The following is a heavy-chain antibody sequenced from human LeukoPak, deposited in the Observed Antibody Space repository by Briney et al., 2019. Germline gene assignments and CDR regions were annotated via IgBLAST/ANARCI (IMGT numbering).Heavy chain of an antibody. CDR1: GFSLSTSGVG. J-gene: IGHJ4*02. Sequence: SGPTLVNPTQTLTLTCTFSGFSLSTSGVGVGWIRQPPGKALEWLALIFWDDDKSYRPSLKSRLTITKDTSKNQVVLTMTNMDPVDTATYYCAHSPPPPYYYPSGNPYYFDSWGQGTLVTVSS. V-gene: IGHV2-5*02. D-gene: IGHD3-10*01. CDR2: IFWDDDK. CDR3: AHSPPPPYYYPSGNPYYFDS.